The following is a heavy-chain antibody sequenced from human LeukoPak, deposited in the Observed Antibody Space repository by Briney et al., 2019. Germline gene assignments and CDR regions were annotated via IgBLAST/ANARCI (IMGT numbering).Heavy chain of an antibody. CDR1: GYTFTSYD. CDR2: MNPNSGNT. D-gene: IGHD3-22*01. V-gene: IGHV1-8*01. Sequence: GASVKVSCKASGYTFTSYDINWVRQATGQGLEWMGWMNPNSGNTGYAQKFQGGVTMTRNTSISTAYMELSSLRSEDTAVYYCASAITMIVVSPDAFDIWGQGTMVTVSS. CDR3: ASAITMIVVSPDAFDI. J-gene: IGHJ3*02.